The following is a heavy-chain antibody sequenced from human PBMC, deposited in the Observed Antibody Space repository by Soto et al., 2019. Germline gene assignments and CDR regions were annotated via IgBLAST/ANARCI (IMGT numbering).Heavy chain of an antibody. V-gene: IGHV3-23*01. CDR3: ARARFCTSTSCYHYFDF. Sequence: GGSLRLSCAASGFTFSNYAMSWVRQAPGKGLEWVSAINGRRGSTDYADSVKGRFTISRDDSRNTLFLQMNSLRVEDTAVYYCARARFCTSTSCYHYFDFWGQGTLVTVSS. CDR1: GFTFSNYA. D-gene: IGHD2-2*01. CDR2: INGRRGST. J-gene: IGHJ4*02.